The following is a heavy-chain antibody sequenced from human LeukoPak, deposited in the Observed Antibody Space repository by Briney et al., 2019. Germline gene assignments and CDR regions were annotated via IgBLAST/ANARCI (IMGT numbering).Heavy chain of an antibody. V-gene: IGHV3-74*01. CDR2: ISGDGSST. Sequence: GGSLRLSCAASGFTFHYFTMNWVRQAPGKGLVWVSRISGDGSSTRYADSVKGRFTISRDNAKNTLFLQMNSLRAEDTAVYYCARDNNWNYPDYWGQGTLVTVSS. J-gene: IGHJ4*02. D-gene: IGHD1-7*01. CDR3: ARDNNWNYPDY. CDR1: GFTFHYFT.